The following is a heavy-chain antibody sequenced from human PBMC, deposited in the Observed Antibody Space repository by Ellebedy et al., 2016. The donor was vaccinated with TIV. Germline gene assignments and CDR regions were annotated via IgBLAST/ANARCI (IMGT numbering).Heavy chain of an antibody. D-gene: IGHD5-12*01. V-gene: IGHV3-23*01. CDR1: GFTFSSYA. CDR3: AKTSGYEGEDY. Sequence: GESLKISCAASGFTFSSYAMSWVRQAPGKGLEWVSAISGSGGSTYYADSVKGRFTISRDNSKNTLYLQMNSLRAEDTAVYYCAKTSGYEGEDYWGQGTLVTVSS. J-gene: IGHJ4*02. CDR2: ISGSGGST.